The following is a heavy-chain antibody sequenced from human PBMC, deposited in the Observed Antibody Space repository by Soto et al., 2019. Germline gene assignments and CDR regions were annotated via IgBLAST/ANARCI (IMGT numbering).Heavy chain of an antibody. Sequence: ASVKVSCKASGYTFSNYGITWVRQAPGQGLEWLGRIIPIFGSANYAQKFQGRVTMTADESTTTAYMELSSLRSDDTAVYYCAREHYSRSGPCYRGPAPLLTVSS. CDR2: IIPIFGSA. V-gene: IGHV1-69*13. J-gene: IGHJ4*02. CDR3: AREHYSRSGPCY. D-gene: IGHD3-10*01. CDR1: GYTFSNYG.